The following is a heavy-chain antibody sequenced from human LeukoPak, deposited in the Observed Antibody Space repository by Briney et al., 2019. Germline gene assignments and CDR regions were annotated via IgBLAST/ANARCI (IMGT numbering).Heavy chain of an antibody. D-gene: IGHD3-10*01. CDR1: GFTFSSYS. CDR2: ISGSSSTI. Sequence: QPGGSLRLSCAASGFTFSSYSMNWVRQAPGKGLEWVSKISGSSSTIWYADSVKGRFTISRDNAKNSLYLQMNSLRAKDTAVYYCARFTMVWGLNYWGQGTLVTVSS. J-gene: IGHJ4*02. V-gene: IGHV3-48*04. CDR3: ARFTMVWGLNY.